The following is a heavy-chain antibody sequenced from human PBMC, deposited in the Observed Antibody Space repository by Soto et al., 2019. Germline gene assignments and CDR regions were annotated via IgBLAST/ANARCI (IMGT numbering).Heavy chain of an antibody. V-gene: IGHV4-59*08. CDR3: ASIAVAGTALDY. CDR2: IYYSGST. Sequence: SETLSLTCTVSGGSISSYYWSWIRQPPGKGLEWIGYIYYSGSTNYNPSLKSRVTISVDTSKNQFSLKLSSVTAADTAVYYCASIAVAGTALDYWGQGTLVTVSS. J-gene: IGHJ4*02. CDR1: GGSISSYY. D-gene: IGHD6-19*01.